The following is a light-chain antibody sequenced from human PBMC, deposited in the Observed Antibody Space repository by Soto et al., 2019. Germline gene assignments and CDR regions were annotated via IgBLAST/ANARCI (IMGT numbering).Light chain of an antibody. Sequence: DIQMTQSPSTLSASVGDRVTITCRASQSISNWLAWYQQKPGKAPNLLIYDASILDSGVPSRFSGSGSGTEFSLTISNLQPDDFATYYCQQYENYWTFGQGTKVDIK. CDR2: DAS. J-gene: IGKJ1*01. CDR1: QSISNW. V-gene: IGKV1-5*01. CDR3: QQYENYWT.